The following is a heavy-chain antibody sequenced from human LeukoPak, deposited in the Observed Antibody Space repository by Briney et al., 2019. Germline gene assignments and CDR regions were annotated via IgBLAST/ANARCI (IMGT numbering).Heavy chain of an antibody. CDR2: IYYSGST. J-gene: IGHJ5*02. D-gene: IGHD2-2*01. CDR1: GGSISSHY. V-gene: IGHV4-59*11. CDR3: ARDRRVCSSTSCYGINWFDR. Sequence: SENLSLTCTVSGGSISSHYWSWIRQPPGKGLEWIGYIYYSGSTNYNPSLKSRVTISVDTSRNQFSLQLSSVTAAETAVYYCARDRRVCSSTSCYGINWFDRWGQGTLVTVSS.